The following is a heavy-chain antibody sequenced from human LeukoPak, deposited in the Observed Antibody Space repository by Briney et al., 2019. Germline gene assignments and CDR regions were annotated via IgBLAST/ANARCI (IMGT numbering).Heavy chain of an antibody. J-gene: IGHJ6*02. Sequence: GGSLRLSCAASGFTVSSNYMSWVRQAPGKGLEWVSSISSSSSYIYYADSVKGRFTISRDNAKNSLYLQMNSLRAEDTAVYYCARDPGYSSGWYSGSLSDVWGQGTTVTVSS. CDR3: ARDPGYSSGWYSGSLSDV. CDR2: ISSSSSYI. CDR1: GFTVSSNY. D-gene: IGHD6-19*01. V-gene: IGHV3-21*01.